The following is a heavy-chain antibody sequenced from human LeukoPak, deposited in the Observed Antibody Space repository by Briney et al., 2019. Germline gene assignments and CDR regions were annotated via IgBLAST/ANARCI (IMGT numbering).Heavy chain of an antibody. J-gene: IGHJ4*02. CDR1: GYTFTSYA. D-gene: IGHD3-10*01. CDR3: ARSGSGRFGEPEDY. Sequence: ASVKVSCKASGYTFTSYAMHWVRQAPGQRLEWMGWINAGNGNTKYSQKFQGRVTITRDTSASTAYMELSSLRSEDTAVYYCARSGSGRFGEPEDYWGQGTLVTVSS. CDR2: INAGNGNT. V-gene: IGHV1-3*01.